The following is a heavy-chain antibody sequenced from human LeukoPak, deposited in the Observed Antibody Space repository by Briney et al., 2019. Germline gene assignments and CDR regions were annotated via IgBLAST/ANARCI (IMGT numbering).Heavy chain of an antibody. CDR2: IIPILGIA. CDR3: ARDGYYYDSSGYYYVVGWFDP. D-gene: IGHD3-22*01. Sequence: SVKVSCKASGGTFSSYAISWVRQAPGQGLEWMGRIIPILGIANHAQKFQGRVTITADKSTSTAYMELSSLRSEDTAVYYCARDGYYYDSSGYYYVVGWFDPWGQGTLVTVSS. CDR1: GGTFSSYA. V-gene: IGHV1-69*04. J-gene: IGHJ5*02.